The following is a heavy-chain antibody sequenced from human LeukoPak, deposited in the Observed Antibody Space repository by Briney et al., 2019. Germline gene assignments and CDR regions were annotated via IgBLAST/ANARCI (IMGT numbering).Heavy chain of an antibody. D-gene: IGHD1-14*01. CDR3: ARVGLNPDAFDI. J-gene: IGHJ3*02. Sequence: ASVKVSCKASGYTFTGYYMHWVRQAPGQGLEWMGWINPNSGGTNYVQKFQGRVTITRDTSISTAYMELSRLRSDDTAVYYCARVGLNPDAFDIWGQGTMVTVSS. CDR1: GYTFTGYY. V-gene: IGHV1-2*02. CDR2: INPNSGGT.